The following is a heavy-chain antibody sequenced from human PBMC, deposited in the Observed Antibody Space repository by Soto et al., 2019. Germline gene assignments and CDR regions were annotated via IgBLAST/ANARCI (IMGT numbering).Heavy chain of an antibody. CDR1: GGSISRGAYY. CDR2: IYYSGST. D-gene: IGHD3-22*01. V-gene: IGHV4-31*03. CDR3: AIYDSSGSRGFQH. Sequence: PSETLSLTCTVSGGSISRGAYYWSWIRQHPGKDLEWIGYIYYSGSTYYNPSLKSRVTISVDTSKNQFSLKLSSVTAADTAVYYCAIYDSSGSRGFQHWGQGTLVTVSS. J-gene: IGHJ1*01.